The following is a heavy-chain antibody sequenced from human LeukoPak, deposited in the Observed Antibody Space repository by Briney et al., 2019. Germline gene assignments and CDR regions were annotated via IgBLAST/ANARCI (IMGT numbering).Heavy chain of an antibody. V-gene: IGHV3-20*04. D-gene: IGHD3-10*01. CDR1: GFTFDDYD. CDR2: INWNGGST. Sequence: PGGSLRLSCAASGFTFDDYDMSWVRQAPGKGLEWVSGINWNGGSTGYADSVKGRFTISRDNAKNSLYLQMNSLRAEDTPLYYCARDSYYYGSGYFDYWGQGTLVTVSS. CDR3: ARDSYYYGSGYFDY. J-gene: IGHJ4*02.